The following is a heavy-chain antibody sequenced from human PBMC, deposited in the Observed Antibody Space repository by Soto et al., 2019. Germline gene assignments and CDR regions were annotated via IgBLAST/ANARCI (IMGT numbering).Heavy chain of an antibody. CDR3: ARQEKGIAAAGSYWFDP. CDR1: GGSISSYY. CDR2: IYYSGST. J-gene: IGHJ5*02. D-gene: IGHD6-13*01. Sequence: SETLALTCTVSGGSISSYYWSWIRQPPGKGLEWIGYIYYSGSTNYNPSLKSRVTISVDTSKNQFSLKLSSVTAADTAVYYCARQEKGIAAAGSYWFDPWGQGTLVTVSS. V-gene: IGHV4-59*08.